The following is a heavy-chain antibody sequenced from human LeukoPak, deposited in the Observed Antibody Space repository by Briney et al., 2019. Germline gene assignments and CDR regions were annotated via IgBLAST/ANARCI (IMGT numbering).Heavy chain of an antibody. V-gene: IGHV3-9*01. J-gene: IGHJ1*01. CDR3: ATYSTRNAREFQS. CDR1: GFTFDDYA. Sequence: GGSLRLSCAASGFTFDDYAMHWVRQAPGKGLEWVSGISWNSGSIGYADSVKGRFTISRDNAKMSLYLQMNSLRVEDTAVYYCATYSTRNAREFQSWGQGTLVTVSS. CDR2: ISWNSGSI. D-gene: IGHD4-11*01.